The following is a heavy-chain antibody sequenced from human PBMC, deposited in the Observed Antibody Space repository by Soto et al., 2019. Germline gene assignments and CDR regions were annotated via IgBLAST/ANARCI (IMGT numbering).Heavy chain of an antibody. Sequence: EVQLLESGGDLVQPGGSLRLSCTASGFIFDDYAMSWVRQAPGKGLEWVSTIGGSGRYTYHAGSVKGRFTISRDNSKNALFLQMHSLRAVDTAVYYCAKASSAGARTLDIWGQGTMVTISS. CDR1: GFIFDDYA. CDR2: IGGSGRYT. D-gene: IGHD3-10*01. J-gene: IGHJ3*02. CDR3: AKASSAGARTLDI. V-gene: IGHV3-23*01.